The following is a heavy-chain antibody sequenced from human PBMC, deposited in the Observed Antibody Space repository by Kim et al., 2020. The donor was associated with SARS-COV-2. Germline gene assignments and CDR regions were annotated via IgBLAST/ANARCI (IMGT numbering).Heavy chain of an antibody. CDR1: GGSISSYY. Sequence: SETLSLTCTVSGGSISSYYWSWIRQPPGKGLEWIGYIYYSGSTNYNPSLKRRVTISVDTSKNQFSLKLSSVTAADTAVYYCARRALGYCSGGRCYSGFDYWGQGTLVNVSS. J-gene: IGHJ4*02. CDR3: ARRALGYCSGGRCYSGFDY. CDR2: IYYSGST. V-gene: IGHV4-59*08. D-gene: IGHD2-15*01.